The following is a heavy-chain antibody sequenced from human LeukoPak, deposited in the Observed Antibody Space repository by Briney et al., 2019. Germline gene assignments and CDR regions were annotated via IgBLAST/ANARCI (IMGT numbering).Heavy chain of an antibody. J-gene: IGHJ4*02. CDR1: GFTFSSFE. D-gene: IGHD6-13*01. V-gene: IGHV3-48*03. Sequence: GGSLRLSCAASGFTFSSFEMTWVRQAPGKGLEWVSYTSSSGSTIYYADSAKGRFTISRDNAKNSLYLQMNSLRDEDTALYYCARGPYYTSTWYDPRFDYWGQGTLVTVSS. CDR2: TSSSGSTI. CDR3: ARGPYYTSTWYDPRFDY.